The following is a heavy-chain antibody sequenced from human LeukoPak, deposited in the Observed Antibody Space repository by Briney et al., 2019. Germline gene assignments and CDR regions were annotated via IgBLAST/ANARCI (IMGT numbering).Heavy chain of an antibody. CDR2: IKQDGSEK. Sequence: GGSLRLSCAASGFTFSSYWMSWVRQAPGKGLEWVANIKQDGSEKYYVDSVKGRFTISRDNARNSLYLQMNSLRAEDTAVYYCARAPHYSNYGPYYYGMDVWGQGTTVTVSS. D-gene: IGHD4-11*01. CDR1: GFTFSSYW. V-gene: IGHV3-7*01. J-gene: IGHJ6*02. CDR3: ARAPHYSNYGPYYYGMDV.